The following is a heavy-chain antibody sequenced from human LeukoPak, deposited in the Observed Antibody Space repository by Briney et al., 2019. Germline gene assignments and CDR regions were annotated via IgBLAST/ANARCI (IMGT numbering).Heavy chain of an antibody. CDR3: AKGHCDCEGYYYFDY. Sequence: GGSLRLSCAASGFTFSSYWMSWVRQAPGKGLEWVANIKQDGSEKYYVDSVKGRFTISRDNSKNMLYLQMNSLRAEDTAVYYCAKGHCDCEGYYYFDYWGQGILVTVSS. J-gene: IGHJ4*02. V-gene: IGHV3-7*03. D-gene: IGHD2-21*01. CDR1: GFTFSSYW. CDR2: IKQDGSEK.